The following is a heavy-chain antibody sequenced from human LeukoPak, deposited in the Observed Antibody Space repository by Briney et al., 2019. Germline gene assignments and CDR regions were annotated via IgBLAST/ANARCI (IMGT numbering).Heavy chain of an antibody. Sequence: QAGGSLRLSCAASGFTFDDYTMHWVRQAPGKGLEWVSLISWDGGSTYYADSVKGRFTISRDNSKNSLYLQMNSLRPEDTALYYCAKDIWKYYGSGSSYMDVWGKGTTVTISS. CDR1: GFTFDDYT. CDR3: AKDIWKYYGSGSSYMDV. J-gene: IGHJ6*03. V-gene: IGHV3-43*01. D-gene: IGHD3-10*01. CDR2: ISWDGGST.